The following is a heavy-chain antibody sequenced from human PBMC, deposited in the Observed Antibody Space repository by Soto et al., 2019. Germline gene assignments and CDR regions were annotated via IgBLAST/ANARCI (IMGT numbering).Heavy chain of an antibody. CDR2: ISAYNGNT. CDR1: GYTFTSYG. J-gene: IGHJ5*02. Sequence: ASVKVSCKASGYTFTSYGISWVRQAPGQGLEWMGWISAYNGNTNYAQKLQGRVTMTTDTSTSTAYMELRSLRSDDTAVYYCARHAVYYVPGSPNWFDPWGQGTLVTVSS. V-gene: IGHV1-18*01. CDR3: ARHAVYYVPGSPNWFDP. D-gene: IGHD3-10*01.